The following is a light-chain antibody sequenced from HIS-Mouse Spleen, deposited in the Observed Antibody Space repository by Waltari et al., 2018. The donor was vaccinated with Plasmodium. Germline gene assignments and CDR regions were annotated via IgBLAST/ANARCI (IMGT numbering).Light chain of an antibody. CDR1: QSLLHRNGYNH. CDR2: LGS. CDR3: DSTDSSGNHRV. Sequence: DIVMTQSPLSLPVTPGEPASISCRSSQSLLHRNGYNHLAWSLQNPGPAPQLLIYLGSNRASGIPERFSGSSSGTMATLTISGAQVEDEADYYCDSTDSSGNHRVFGGGTK. V-gene: IGKV2-28*01. J-gene: IGKJ4*02.